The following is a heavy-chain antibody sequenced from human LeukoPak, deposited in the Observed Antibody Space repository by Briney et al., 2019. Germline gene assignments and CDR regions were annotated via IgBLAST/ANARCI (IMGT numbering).Heavy chain of an antibody. Sequence: GGSLRLSCAASGFTFTNAWMSWVRQAPGKGLEWVGRIKRKSDGGTTDYAAPVRGRSTISRDDSKNTLYLQMNSLETEDTAVYYCAKYSSAWSQDYWGQGTLVTVSS. CDR1: GFTFTNAW. J-gene: IGHJ4*02. CDR2: IKRKSDGGTT. D-gene: IGHD6-19*01. V-gene: IGHV3-15*01. CDR3: AKYSSAWSQDY.